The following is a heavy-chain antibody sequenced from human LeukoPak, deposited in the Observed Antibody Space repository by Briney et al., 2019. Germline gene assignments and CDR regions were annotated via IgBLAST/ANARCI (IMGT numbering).Heavy chain of an antibody. J-gene: IGHJ4*02. Sequence: PGGSLRLSCAASGVTFSSYTMNWVRQAPGKGLEWVSAISGSGGSTYYADSVKGRFTISRDNSKNTLYLQMNSLRAEDTAVYYCAKRGEILDYWGQGTLVTVSS. V-gene: IGHV3-23*01. CDR2: ISGSGGST. CDR1: GVTFSSYT. CDR3: AKRGEILDY. D-gene: IGHD3-16*01.